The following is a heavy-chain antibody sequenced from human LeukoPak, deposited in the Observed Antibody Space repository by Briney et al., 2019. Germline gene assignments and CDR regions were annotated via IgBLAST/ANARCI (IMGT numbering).Heavy chain of an antibody. CDR1: GYTFTSYG. J-gene: IGHJ3*02. CDR3: ARDGGSSSWYVAFDI. D-gene: IGHD6-13*01. V-gene: IGHV1-2*02. CDR2: INPNSGGT. Sequence: GASVKVSCKASGYTFTSYGISWVRQAPGQGLEWMGWINPNSGGTNYAQKFQGRVTMTRDTSISTAYMELSRLRSDDTAVYYCARDGGSSSWYVAFDIWGQGTMVTVSS.